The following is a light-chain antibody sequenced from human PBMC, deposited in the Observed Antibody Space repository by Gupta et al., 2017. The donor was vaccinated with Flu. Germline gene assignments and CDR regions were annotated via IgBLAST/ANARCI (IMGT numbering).Light chain of an antibody. V-gene: IGKV4-1*01. CDR3: QQGSNAIS. CDR1: QSVLYSLNNKNY. Sequence: DIVMTHSPHSLSVSLGERATINCKSSQSVLYSLNNKNYLAWHQQKPGQAQKLLIYWASTRASGVPDRFSGRGSGXDFTLTXSSLQAEHVAVYYWQQGSNAISFGXGTKLEIK. CDR2: WAS. J-gene: IGKJ2*03.